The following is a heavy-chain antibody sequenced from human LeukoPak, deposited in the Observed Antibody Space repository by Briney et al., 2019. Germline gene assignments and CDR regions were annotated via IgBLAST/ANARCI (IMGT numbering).Heavy chain of an antibody. CDR2: ISYDGSNK. CDR3: AKEAHFWSGYYPYGMDV. Sequence: GGSLRLSCAASGFTFSSYGMHWLRQAPGKGLEWVAVISYDGSNKYYADSVKGRFTISRDNSKNTLYLQMNSLRAEDTAVYYCAKEAHFWSGYYPYGMDVWGQGTTVTGSS. J-gene: IGHJ6*02. V-gene: IGHV3-30*18. D-gene: IGHD3-3*02. CDR1: GFTFSSYG.